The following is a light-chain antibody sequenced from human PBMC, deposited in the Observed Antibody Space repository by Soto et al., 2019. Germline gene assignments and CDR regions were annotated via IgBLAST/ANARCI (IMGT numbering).Light chain of an antibody. V-gene: IGKV3-20*01. CDR3: QQYDRSPIT. J-gene: IGKJ5*01. CDR2: GAS. Sequence: EIVLTQSPGTLSLSPGERATLSCRASQSVSSSYLAWYQQKRGQAPRLLIYGASSRATGIPARFSGSGSGTNFTLTITRLEPEDFSVYFCQQYDRSPITFGQGTRLEIK. CDR1: QSVSSSY.